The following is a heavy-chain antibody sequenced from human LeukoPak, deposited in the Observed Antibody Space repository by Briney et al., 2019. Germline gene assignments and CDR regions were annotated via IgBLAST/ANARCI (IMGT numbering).Heavy chain of an antibody. Sequence: PGGSPRLSCAASGFTFSNAWMSWVRQAPGKGLEWVGRIKSKTDGGTTDYAAPVKGRFTISRDDSKSIAYLQMNSLKTEDTAVYYCTREGGDSGSYSVDYWGQGTLVTVSS. CDR2: IKSKTDGGTT. V-gene: IGHV3-15*01. D-gene: IGHD1-26*01. J-gene: IGHJ4*02. CDR1: GFTFSNAW. CDR3: TREGGDSGSYSVDY.